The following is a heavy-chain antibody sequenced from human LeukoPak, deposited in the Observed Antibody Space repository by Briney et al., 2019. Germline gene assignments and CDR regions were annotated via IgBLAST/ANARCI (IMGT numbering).Heavy chain of an antibody. D-gene: IGHD6-19*01. V-gene: IGHV4-39*07. CDR2: VYHTGST. J-gene: IGHJ5*02. CDR3: ASLRPGQWQTRPP. CDR1: GGSISSSSYY. Sequence: PSETLSLTCTVSGGSISSSSYYWGWIRQPPGKGLEWIGSVYHTGSTYYNPSLKSRVTISVDTSKNQFSLKLSSVTAADTAVYYCASLRPGQWQTRPPWGQGTLVTVSS.